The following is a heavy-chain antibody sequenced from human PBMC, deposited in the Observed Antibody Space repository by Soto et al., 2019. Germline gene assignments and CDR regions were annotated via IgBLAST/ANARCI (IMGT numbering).Heavy chain of an antibody. CDR3: GTDQWGGAFDP. Sequence: PGGSLRLSCVASGFSFGTYAMTWVRQVPGKGLEWVSTISGGIGSTFYADSVKGRFTISRDNAKNSLYLQMNSLRAEDTAVYYCGTDQWGGAFDPWGRGTTVTVSS. J-gene: IGHJ3*01. D-gene: IGHD3-10*01. CDR2: ISGGIGST. CDR1: GFSFGTYA. V-gene: IGHV3-23*01.